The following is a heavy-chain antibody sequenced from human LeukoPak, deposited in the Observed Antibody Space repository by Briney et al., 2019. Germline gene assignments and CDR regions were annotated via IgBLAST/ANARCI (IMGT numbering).Heavy chain of an antibody. CDR2: ISYDGTNK. Sequence: PGGSLRLSCAASGFTFSTYAMHWVRQAPGKGLEWVAFISYDGTNKYCADSVKGRFTISRDNSKNTLYLQMNSLRAEDTAVYYCVSERIAVAGAKVDYWGQGTLVTVSS. J-gene: IGHJ4*02. CDR3: VSERIAVAGAKVDY. D-gene: IGHD6-19*01. V-gene: IGHV3-30-3*01. CDR1: GFTFSTYA.